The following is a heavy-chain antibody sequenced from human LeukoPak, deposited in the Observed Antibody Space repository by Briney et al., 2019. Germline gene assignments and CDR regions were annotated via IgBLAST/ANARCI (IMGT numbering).Heavy chain of an antibody. J-gene: IGHJ4*02. CDR3: ARVGLWDYDYVWGYFDY. V-gene: IGHV1-69*06. Sequence: GASVKVSCKASGGTFSSYAISWVRQAPGQGLEWMGGIIPIFGTANYAQKFQGRVAITADKSTSTAYMELSSLRSEDTAVYYCARVGLWDYDYVWGYFDYWGQGTLVTVSS. D-gene: IGHD3-16*01. CDR1: GGTFSSYA. CDR2: IIPIFGTA.